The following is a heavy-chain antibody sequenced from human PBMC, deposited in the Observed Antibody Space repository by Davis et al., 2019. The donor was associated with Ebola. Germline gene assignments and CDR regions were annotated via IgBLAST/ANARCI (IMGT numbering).Heavy chain of an antibody. V-gene: IGHV3-21*01. CDR2: ITSSSDYI. J-gene: IGHJ3*02. CDR3: AGGESGWDASDI. CDR1: GLTFSGYI. D-gene: IGHD6-19*01. Sequence: GGSMRLSCAASGLTFSGYILSWVRQVPGKGLEWVSSITSSSDYIYYRDSVKGRFTVSRDNAKNSLSLQMNSLRAEDTAVYYCAGGESGWDASDIWGRGTMVTVSS.